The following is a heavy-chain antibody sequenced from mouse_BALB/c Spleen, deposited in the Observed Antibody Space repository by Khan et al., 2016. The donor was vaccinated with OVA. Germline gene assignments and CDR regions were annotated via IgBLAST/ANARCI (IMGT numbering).Heavy chain of an antibody. CDR2: IFPGTGNT. CDR1: GYTFTSYW. D-gene: IGHD2-1*01. CDR3: ARGYFGNCEVSY. V-gene: IGHV1S132*01. J-gene: IGHJ3*01. Sequence: QVQLQQSGAELVRPGASVKLSCKTSGYTFTSYWIQWVQQRPGQGLGWIGQIFPGTGNTYYNENFKGKATLTVDTSSNTAYMQFSILSSKDTAVYFRARGYFGNCEVSYWGQGTLGTVSP.